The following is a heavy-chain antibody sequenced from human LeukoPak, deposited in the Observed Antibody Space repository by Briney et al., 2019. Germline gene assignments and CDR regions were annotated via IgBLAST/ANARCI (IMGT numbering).Heavy chain of an antibody. CDR3: ARELHVDTAMVGFDY. CDR1: GFTFSSYS. Sequence: GGSLRLSCAASGFTFSSYSMNWVRQAPGKGLEWVSSISSSSSYIYYADSVKGRFTISRDNAKNSLYLQMNSLRAEDTAVYYCARELHVDTAMVGFDYWGQGTLVTVSS. J-gene: IGHJ4*02. CDR2: ISSSSSYI. D-gene: IGHD5-18*01. V-gene: IGHV3-21*01.